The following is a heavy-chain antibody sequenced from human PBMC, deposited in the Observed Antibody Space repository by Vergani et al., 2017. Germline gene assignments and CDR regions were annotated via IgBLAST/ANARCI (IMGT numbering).Heavy chain of an antibody. J-gene: IGHJ3*02. D-gene: IGHD4-17*01. CDR1: GFSFSTYS. Sequence: EVQLQESGGGLVKPGGSLRVSCAASGFSFSTYSINWVRQAPGKGLEWVSSISGRSNYIYYADSLKGRFTISRDNSKNSVYLQMNSLRAEDTAVYHCARPSAPGDYDALDIWGQGTMVTVSS. CDR3: ARPSAPGDYDALDI. V-gene: IGHV3-21*06. CDR2: ISGRSNYI.